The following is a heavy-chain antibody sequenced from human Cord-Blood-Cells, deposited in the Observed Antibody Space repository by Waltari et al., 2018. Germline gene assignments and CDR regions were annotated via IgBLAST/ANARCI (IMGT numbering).Heavy chain of an antibody. J-gene: IGHJ4*02. Sequence: QLQLQESGPGLVKPSETLSLTCTVSGGSISSSSYYWGWIRQPPGKGLEWIGSIYYSGSTYYNPSLKSRVTISVDTSKNQFSLKLSSVTAADTAVYYGARLHTNDFWSGYYFDYWGQGTLVTVSS. V-gene: IGHV4-39*01. CDR2: IYYSGST. CDR3: ARLHTNDFWSGYYFDY. D-gene: IGHD3-3*01. CDR1: GGSISSSSYY.